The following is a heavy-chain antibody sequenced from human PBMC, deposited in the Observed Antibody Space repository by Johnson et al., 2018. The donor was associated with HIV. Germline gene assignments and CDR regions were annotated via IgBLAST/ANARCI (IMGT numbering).Heavy chain of an antibody. CDR3: ARGPYCSSSGCYGSGTYSSAFDI. J-gene: IGHJ3*02. Sequence: VQLVESGGGVVRPGGSLRLSCAASGFTFDDYGMSWVRQAPGKGLEWVSGINWNGGSTGYADSVKGRFTISRDHAKNSLYLQMNSLRAEDTALYYCARGPYCSSSGCYGSGTYSSAFDIWGQGTMVTVSS. V-gene: IGHV3-20*04. D-gene: IGHD2-2*01. CDR1: GFTFDDYG. CDR2: INWNGGST.